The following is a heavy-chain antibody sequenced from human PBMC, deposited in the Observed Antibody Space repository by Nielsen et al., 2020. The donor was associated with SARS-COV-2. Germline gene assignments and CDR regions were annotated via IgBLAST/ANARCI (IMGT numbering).Heavy chain of an antibody. V-gene: IGHV1-3*01. Sequence: ASVKVSCKASGYTFTSYAMHWVRQAPGQRLEWMGWINAGNGNTKYSQKFQGRVTITRDTSASTAYMELSSLRSEDTAVYYCAAPYCSSTSCYDAFDIWGQGTMVTVSS. CDR2: INAGNGNT. CDR3: AAPYCSSTSCYDAFDI. CDR1: GYTFTSYA. J-gene: IGHJ3*02. D-gene: IGHD2-2*01.